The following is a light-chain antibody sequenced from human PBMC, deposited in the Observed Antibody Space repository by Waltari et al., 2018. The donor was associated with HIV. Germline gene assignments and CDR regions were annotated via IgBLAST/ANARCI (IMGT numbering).Light chain of an antibody. V-gene: IGLV3-25*03. CDR3: QSADSSGIYEI. CDR2: KDT. J-gene: IGLJ2*01. Sequence: SYELTQPPSMSVSPGKTARITCSGNALPKQYAYWYQQKPGQAPVLILSKDTERPSGIPERFSGSNSGTIATLTISGVPAEDEAAYYCQSADSSGIYEIFGGGTKVIVL. CDR1: ALPKQY.